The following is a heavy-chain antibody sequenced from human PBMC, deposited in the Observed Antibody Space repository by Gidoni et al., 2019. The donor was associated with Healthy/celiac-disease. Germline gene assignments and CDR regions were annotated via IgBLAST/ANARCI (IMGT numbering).Heavy chain of an antibody. CDR3: AHLVSIASPLSYYYYGMDV. D-gene: IGHD6-6*01. CDR1: GFSLRTRGRG. J-gene: IGHJ6*02. Sequence: QITLKESGPTLLKPTQTLTLTFNFSGFSLRTRGRGVGWIRQPPGKALEWLALIYWDDDKRYSPSLKSRLTITKDTSKNQVVLTMTNMDPVDTATYYCAHLVSIASPLSYYYYGMDVWGQGTTVTVSS. CDR2: IYWDDDK. V-gene: IGHV2-5*02.